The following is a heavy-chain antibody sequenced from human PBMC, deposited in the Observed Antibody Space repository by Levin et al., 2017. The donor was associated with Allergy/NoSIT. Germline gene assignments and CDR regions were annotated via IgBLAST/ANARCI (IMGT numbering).Heavy chain of an antibody. Sequence: PSETLSLTCTVSGGSVSSSNHYWGWIRQPPGKGLEWIGTIYYSGSTYYNPSLKSRVAISVDTSKNQFSLKLSSVTAADTAVYYCASLDIVASSLPFDYWGQGTLVTVSS. V-gene: IGHV4-39*01. J-gene: IGHJ4*02. CDR2: IYYSGST. CDR1: GGSVSSSNHY. D-gene: IGHD5-12*01. CDR3: ASLDIVASSLPFDY.